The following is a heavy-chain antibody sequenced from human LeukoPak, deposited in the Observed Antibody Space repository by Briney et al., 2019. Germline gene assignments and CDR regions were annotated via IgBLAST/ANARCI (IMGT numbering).Heavy chain of an antibody. CDR2: INHSGST. J-gene: IGHJ3*02. Sequence: SETLSLTCAVYGGSFSGYYWSWIRQPPGKGLEWIGEINHSGSTNYNPSLKSRVTISVDTSKNQFSLKLSSVTAADTAVYYCARGISSGWYGAFDIWGPGTMVTVSS. CDR1: GGSFSGYY. V-gene: IGHV4-34*01. CDR3: ARGISSGWYGAFDI. D-gene: IGHD6-19*01.